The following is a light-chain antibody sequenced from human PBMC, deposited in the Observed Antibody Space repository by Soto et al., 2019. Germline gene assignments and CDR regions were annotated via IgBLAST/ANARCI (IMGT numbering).Light chain of an antibody. Sequence: QSVLTQPPSASGSPGQSVTISCTGTSSDVGGYNYVSWYQQHPGTAPKLMIYEVTKRPSGVPDRFSGSKSGNTASLTVSGLQAEDEADYYCSSYAGSNIFDVFGTGTKLTVL. CDR2: EVT. V-gene: IGLV2-8*01. J-gene: IGLJ1*01. CDR3: SSYAGSNIFDV. CDR1: SSDVGGYNY.